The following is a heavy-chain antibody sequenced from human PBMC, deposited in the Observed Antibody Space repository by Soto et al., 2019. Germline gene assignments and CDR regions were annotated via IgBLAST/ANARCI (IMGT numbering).Heavy chain of an antibody. J-gene: IGHJ6*02. Sequence: QVQLQESGPGLVKPSGTLSLTCAVSGGSIRGHYWWSWVRQTPGKGLEWIGEIYHGGATYYNPSLKSRVALSTAASKNQLSLRRNSVTDADPAVYYCAHQTISYTLDVWGQGTTVTVSS. CDR2: IYHGGAT. CDR1: GGSIRGHYW. CDR3: AHQTISYTLDV. D-gene: IGHD1-1*01. V-gene: IGHV4-4*02.